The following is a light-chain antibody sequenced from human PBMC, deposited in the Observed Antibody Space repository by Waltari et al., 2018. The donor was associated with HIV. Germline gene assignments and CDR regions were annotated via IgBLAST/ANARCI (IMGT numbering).Light chain of an antibody. Sequence: DIVMTQSPDSLAVSLGERATINCKSSQSVLFSSNNKNYLAWYQQKPGQPPKLRIYWASTRESGVPDLFSGSGSGTDFTLTISTLQAEDVAIYYCQQYYSSPPTFGPGTKVEIK. CDR1: QSVLFSSNNKNY. J-gene: IGKJ1*01. CDR3: QQYYSSPPT. CDR2: WAS. V-gene: IGKV4-1*01.